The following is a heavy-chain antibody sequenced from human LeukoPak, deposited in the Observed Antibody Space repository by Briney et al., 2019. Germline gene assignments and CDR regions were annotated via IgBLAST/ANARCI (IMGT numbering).Heavy chain of an antibody. CDR3: ARGSVVRGVIHFDY. CDR2: IYYSGST. D-gene: IGHD3-10*01. J-gene: IGHJ4*02. CDR1: GGSISSGGYY. V-gene: IGHV4-31*03. Sequence: SQTLSLTCTVSGGSISSGGYYWSWIRQHPGTGLEWTGYIYYSGSTYYNPSLKSRVTISVDTSKNQFSLKLSSVTAADTAVYYCARGSVVRGVIHFDYWGQGTLVTVSS.